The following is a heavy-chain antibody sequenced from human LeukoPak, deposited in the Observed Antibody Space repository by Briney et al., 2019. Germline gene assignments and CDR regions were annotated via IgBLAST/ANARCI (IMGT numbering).Heavy chain of an antibody. Sequence: GSLRLSCAASGFTFSTYWSWIRQPPGKGLEWIGEVNHSGSTNYNPSLKSRVTISVDTSKNQFSLKLSSVTAADTAVYYCARHGPDSSGYSFDYWGQGTLVTVSS. CDR3: ARHGPDSSGYSFDY. D-gene: IGHD3-22*01. CDR1: GFTFSTY. CDR2: VNHSGST. J-gene: IGHJ4*02. V-gene: IGHV4-34*01.